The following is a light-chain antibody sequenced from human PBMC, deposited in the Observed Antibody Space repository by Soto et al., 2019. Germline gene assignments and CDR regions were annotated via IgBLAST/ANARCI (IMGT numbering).Light chain of an antibody. J-gene: IGKJ2*01. V-gene: IGKV1-39*01. CDR3: QQSYSTLGYI. CDR1: QTISSY. CDR2: AAS. Sequence: DIQMTQSPSSLSASVGDRVTITCRASQTISSYLNWYQHKPGKAPKLLIHAASSLQSGVPSRFSGSGSGTDFTLTISSLQPEDFATYYCQQSYSTLGYIFGQGTKLEIK.